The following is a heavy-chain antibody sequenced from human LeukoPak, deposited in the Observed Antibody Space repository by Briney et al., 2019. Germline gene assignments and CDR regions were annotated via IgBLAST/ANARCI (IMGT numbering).Heavy chain of an antibody. Sequence: SETLSLTCAVYGGSFSGYYWSWIRQPPGKGLEWIGYIYYSGSTNYNPSLKSRVTISVDTSKNQFSLKLSSVTAADTAVYYCARDSSGWYSGGYYYYGMDVWGQGTTVTVSS. CDR2: IYYSGST. CDR3: ARDSSGWYSGGYYYYGMDV. D-gene: IGHD6-19*01. CDR1: GGSFSGYY. V-gene: IGHV4-59*01. J-gene: IGHJ6*02.